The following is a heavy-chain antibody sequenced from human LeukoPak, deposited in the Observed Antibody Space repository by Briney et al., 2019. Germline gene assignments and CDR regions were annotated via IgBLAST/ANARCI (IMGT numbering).Heavy chain of an antibody. D-gene: IGHD3-10*01. CDR1: GGSISSSSYY. Sequence: SETLSLTCTVSGGSISSSSYYWGWIRQPPGKGLEWIGSIYYSGSTYYNPSLKSRVTISVDTSKNQFSLKLSSVTAADTAVYYCARRVRRGVPPKSKLLSDYYYMDVWGKGTTVTVSS. V-gene: IGHV4-39*07. J-gene: IGHJ6*03. CDR2: IYYSGST. CDR3: ARRVRRGVPPKSKLLSDYYYMDV.